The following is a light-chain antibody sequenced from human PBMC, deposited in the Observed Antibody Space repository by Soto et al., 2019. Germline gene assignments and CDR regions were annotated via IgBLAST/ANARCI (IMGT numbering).Light chain of an antibody. CDR2: LTS. CDR3: HQRQSCSRT. V-gene: IGKV3D-11*01. J-gene: IGKJ1*01. Sequence: EIVLTQSPATLSSFPGDRVTLSCRASQAVNTRLAWYQHKPGQAPRLLIYLTSNRAAGIPARFSGSGSETDFTLTISDVEPEDFAVYYCHQRQSCSRTFRQGTKVDIK. CDR1: QAVNTR.